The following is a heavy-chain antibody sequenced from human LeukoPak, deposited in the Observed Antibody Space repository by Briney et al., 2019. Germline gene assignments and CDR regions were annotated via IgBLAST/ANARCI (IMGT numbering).Heavy chain of an antibody. CDR1: GFTFSIYW. CDR3: ARERYYYYYMDI. CDR2: IKQDGSEK. J-gene: IGHJ6*03. V-gene: IGHV3-7*01. Sequence: GGSLRLSCAASGFTFSIYWMIWVRQAPGKGLEWVANIKQDGSEKYYVDSVKGRFTISRDNAKNSLYLQMNSLRAEDTAVYYCARERYYYYYMDIWGKGTTVTISS.